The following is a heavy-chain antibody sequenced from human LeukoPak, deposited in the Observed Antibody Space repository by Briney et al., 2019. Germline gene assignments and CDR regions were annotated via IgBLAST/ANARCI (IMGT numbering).Heavy chain of an antibody. CDR2: TYYRSKWYN. CDR3: ARGGQGDGYSADEAFDF. V-gene: IGHV6-1*01. CDR1: GDNVSGNSTA. J-gene: IGHJ3*01. Sequence: SQTLSLTCAISGDNVSGNSTAYNWIRQSPSRGLEWLGRTYYRSKWYNDYALSVKSRITVNPDTSKNQLSLQLNSVTPEDTAVYYCARGGQGDGYSADEAFDFWGQGTMVTVSS. D-gene: IGHD5-24*01.